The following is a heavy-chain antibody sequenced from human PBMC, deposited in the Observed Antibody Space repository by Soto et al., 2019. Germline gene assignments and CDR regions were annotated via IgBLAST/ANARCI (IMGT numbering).Heavy chain of an antibody. CDR2: ISAYNGNT. CDR1: GYTFTSYG. CDR3: ARVRLGSSSLSNYYYYGMDV. D-gene: IGHD6-13*01. Sequence: ASVKVSCKASGYTFTSYGISWVRQAPGQGLEWMGWISAYNGNTNYAQKLQGRVTMTTDTSTSTAYMELRSLRSDDTAVYYCARVRLGSSSLSNYYYYGMDVWGQGTTVTVS. V-gene: IGHV1-18*04. J-gene: IGHJ6*02.